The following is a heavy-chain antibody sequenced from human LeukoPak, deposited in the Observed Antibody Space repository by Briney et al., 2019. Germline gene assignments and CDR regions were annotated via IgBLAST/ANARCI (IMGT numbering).Heavy chain of an antibody. J-gene: IGHJ4*02. V-gene: IGHV3-30*19. CDR3: ARDRAYDFWSGLFDY. CDR1: GFTFSSYG. CDR2: IWYDGSNK. D-gene: IGHD3-3*01. Sequence: PGRSLRLSCAASGFTFSSYGMHWVRQAPGKGLEWVAVIWYDGSNKYYADSVKGRFTISRDNSKNTLYLQMNSLRAEDTAVYYCARDRAYDFWSGLFDYWGQGTLVTVSS.